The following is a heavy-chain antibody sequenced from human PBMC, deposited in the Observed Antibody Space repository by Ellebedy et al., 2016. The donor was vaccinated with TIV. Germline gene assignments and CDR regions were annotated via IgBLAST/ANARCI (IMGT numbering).Heavy chain of an antibody. V-gene: IGHV3-53*01. CDR3: GRGSTGNYYAMDV. CDR2: IYSGGST. D-gene: IGHD1-1*01. Sequence: GGSLRLSXAASGFTVSSNYINWVRQAPGKGLDWVSVIYSGGSTFYADSVKGRFTISRDNSKNTLYLQMNSLRAEDTAVYYCGRGSTGNYYAMDVWGQGTTVTASS. CDR1: GFTVSSNY. J-gene: IGHJ6*02.